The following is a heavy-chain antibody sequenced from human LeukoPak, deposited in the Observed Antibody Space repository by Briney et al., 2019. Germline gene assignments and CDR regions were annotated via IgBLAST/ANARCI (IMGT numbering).Heavy chain of an antibody. J-gene: IGHJ5*02. CDR2: IYYSGST. V-gene: IGHV4-59*12. CDR3: VRDLGSGWFDP. Sequence: SETLSLTCTVSGGSISSYYWSWIRQPPGKGLEWIGYIYYSGSTNYNPSLKSRVTISVDTSKNQFSLKLSSMTAADTAVYYCVRDLGSGWFDPWGQGTLVTVSS. D-gene: IGHD1-26*01. CDR1: GGSISSYY.